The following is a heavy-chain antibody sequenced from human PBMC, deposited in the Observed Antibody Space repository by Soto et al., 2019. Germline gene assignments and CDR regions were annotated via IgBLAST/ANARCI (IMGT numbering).Heavy chain of an antibody. V-gene: IGHV1-8*01. D-gene: IGHD2-2*01. CDR2: MNPNSGNT. Sequence: ASVKVSCKASGYTFTSYDINWVRQATGQGLEWMGWMNPNSGNTGYAQKFQGRVTMTRNTSISTAYMELSSLRSEDTAVYYCARGFVVPAATGDYYYMDVWGKGTTVTVSS. CDR1: GYTFTSYD. J-gene: IGHJ6*03. CDR3: ARGFVVPAATGDYYYMDV.